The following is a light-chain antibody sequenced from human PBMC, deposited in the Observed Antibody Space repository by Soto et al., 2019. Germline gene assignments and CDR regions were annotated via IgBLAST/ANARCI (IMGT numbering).Light chain of an antibody. CDR1: QSVSSN. V-gene: IGKV3D-15*01. Sequence: EIVMTQSPATLSVSPGERATLSCRASQSVSSNLAWYQQKPGQAPRLLIYGASTRATGIPARFSGSGSGTDFPLTISSLQSEDFACYYCHQYNSWPFTFGPGTKVDIK. CDR3: HQYNSWPFT. CDR2: GAS. J-gene: IGKJ3*01.